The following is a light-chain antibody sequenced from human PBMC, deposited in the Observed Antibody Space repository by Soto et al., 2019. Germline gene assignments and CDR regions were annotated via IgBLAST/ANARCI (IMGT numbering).Light chain of an antibody. CDR2: DAS. CDR3: QQRSNWPRT. Sequence: EIVMTQSPATLSVSPGERATLSCRASQSVRSNLAWYQQKPGQAPRLLIYDASTRATGVPARFSGSGSGTEFTLTISSLQSEDFAVYYCQQRSNWPRTFGQGTKVEIK. V-gene: IGKV3-15*01. CDR1: QSVRSN. J-gene: IGKJ1*01.